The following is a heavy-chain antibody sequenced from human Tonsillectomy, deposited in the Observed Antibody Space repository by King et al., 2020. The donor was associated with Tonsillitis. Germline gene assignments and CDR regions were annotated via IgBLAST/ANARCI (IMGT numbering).Heavy chain of an antibody. J-gene: IGHJ4*02. CDR2: ISYDGSNK. V-gene: IGHV3-30*18. D-gene: IGHD2-2*01. Sequence: QLVQSGGGVVQPGRSLRLSCAASGFTFSSYGMHWVRQAPGKGLEWVAVISYDGSNKYYADSVKGRFTISRDNSKNTLYLQMNSLRAEDTAVYYCAKDHDQHWLIDYWGKGTLFTASS. CDR1: GFTFSSYG. CDR3: AKDHDQHWLIDY.